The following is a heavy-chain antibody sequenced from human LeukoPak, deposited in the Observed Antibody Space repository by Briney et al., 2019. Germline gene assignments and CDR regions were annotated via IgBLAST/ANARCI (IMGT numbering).Heavy chain of an antibody. CDR2: IWYNGSNK. CDR1: GFTFSSYG. CDR3: ARDHIVGALVYYYYGMDV. V-gene: IGHV3-33*01. J-gene: IGHJ6*02. D-gene: IGHD1-26*01. Sequence: PGGSLRLSCAASGFTFSSYGMHWVRQAPGKGLEWVAVIWYNGSNKYYAGSVKGRFTISRDNSKNTLYLQMNSLRAEDTAVYYCARDHIVGALVYYYYGMDVWGQGTTVTVSS.